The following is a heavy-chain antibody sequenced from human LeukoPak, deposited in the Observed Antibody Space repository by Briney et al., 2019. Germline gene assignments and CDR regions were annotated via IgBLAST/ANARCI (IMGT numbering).Heavy chain of an antibody. V-gene: IGHV4-59*08. D-gene: IGHD6-6*01. CDR3: ARSMAAYYYYYYGMDV. CDR2: IYYSGST. J-gene: IGHJ6*02. CDR1: GGSISSYY. Sequence: SETLSLTCSVSGGSISSYYWSWIRQSPGKGLEWIGYIYYSGSTNYIPSLKSRVTISVDTSKNQFSLKLSSVTAADTAVYYCARSMAAYYYYYYGMDVWGQGTTVTVSS.